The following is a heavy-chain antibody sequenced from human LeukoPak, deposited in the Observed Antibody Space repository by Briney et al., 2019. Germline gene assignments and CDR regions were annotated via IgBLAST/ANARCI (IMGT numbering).Heavy chain of an antibody. D-gene: IGHD3-22*01. CDR3: ARLSRHYYDSSGYYSY. CDR1: GYTFTDYY. J-gene: IGHJ4*02. CDR2: INPSGGST. Sequence: ASVKVSCKASGYTFTDYYIHWVRQAPGQGLEWMGIINPSGGSTSYAQKFQGRVTMTRDTSTSTVYMELSSLRSEDTAVYYCARLSRHYYDSSGYYSYWGQGTLVTVSS. V-gene: IGHV1-46*01.